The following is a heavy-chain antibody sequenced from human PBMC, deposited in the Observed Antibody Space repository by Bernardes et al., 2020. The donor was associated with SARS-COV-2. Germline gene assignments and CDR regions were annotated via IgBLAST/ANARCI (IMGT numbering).Heavy chain of an antibody. CDR3: ARNYRGPGSTTFDY. CDR2: INPGDGTT. V-gene: IGHV1-46*01. CDR1: GYTLTTYY. Sequence: ASVKVSCKASGYTLTTYYIHWVRQAPGQGLEWMGIINPGDGTTRYSQKFQGRVSMTTDTSANTVSMDLSSLRSGDTAVYYCARNYRGPGSTTFDYWGQGTPVTGSS. J-gene: IGHJ4*02. D-gene: IGHD1-1*01.